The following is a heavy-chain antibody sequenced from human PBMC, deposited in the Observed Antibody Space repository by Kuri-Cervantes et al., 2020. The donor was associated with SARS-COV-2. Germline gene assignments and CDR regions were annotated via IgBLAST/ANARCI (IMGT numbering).Heavy chain of an antibody. V-gene: IGHV4-61*05. D-gene: IGHD3-9*01. Sequence: GSLRLSCTVSGGSISSSSYYWGWIRQPPGKGLEWIGYIYYSGSTNYNPSLKSRVIISVDTSKNQFSLKLSSVTAADTAVYYCARAITIHNWFDPGAREPGSPAPQ. CDR2: IYYSGST. CDR3: ARAITIHNWFDP. CDR1: GGSISSSSYY. J-gene: IGHJ5*02.